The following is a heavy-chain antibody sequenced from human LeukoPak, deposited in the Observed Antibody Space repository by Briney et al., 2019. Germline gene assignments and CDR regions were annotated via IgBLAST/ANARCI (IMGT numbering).Heavy chain of an antibody. CDR3: AKGTRVVCMDV. D-gene: IGHD6-6*01. CDR1: GFTFSSYG. J-gene: IGHJ6*02. V-gene: IGHV3-33*06. Sequence: GGSLRLSCAASGFTFSSYGMHWVRQAPGKGLEWVAVIWYDGSNKYYADSVKGRFTISRDNSKNTLYLQMNSLRAEDTAVYYCAKGTRVVCMDVWGQGTTVTVSS. CDR2: IWYDGSNK.